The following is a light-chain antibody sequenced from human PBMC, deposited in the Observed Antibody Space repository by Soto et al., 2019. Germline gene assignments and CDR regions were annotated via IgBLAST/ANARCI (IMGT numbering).Light chain of an antibody. V-gene: IGKV1-5*03. J-gene: IGKJ1*01. CDR1: QSISAW. Sequence: DIQTTQSPSTLSASVGDRVTITCRTSQSISAWLAWYQQKSGKAPKLLIYKASSLESGTPSRFSGSGSGTEFTLNISSLQPDDFATYYCQQYNFYPWTFGQGTKVEIK. CDR2: KAS. CDR3: QQYNFYPWT.